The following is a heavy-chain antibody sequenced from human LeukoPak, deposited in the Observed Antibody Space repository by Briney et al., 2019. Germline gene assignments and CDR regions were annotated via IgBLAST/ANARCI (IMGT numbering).Heavy chain of an antibody. V-gene: IGHV3-48*03. J-gene: IGHJ4*02. CDR1: GFTFSSYE. Sequence: GGSLRLSCAASGFTFSSYEMNWVRQAPGKGLEWVSYISSSGSTIYYADSVKGRFTISRDNAKNSLYLHMNSLRAEDTAVYYCASTGSSSWYFDYWGQGTLVTVSS. CDR2: ISSSGSTI. CDR3: ASTGSSSWYFDY. D-gene: IGHD6-13*01.